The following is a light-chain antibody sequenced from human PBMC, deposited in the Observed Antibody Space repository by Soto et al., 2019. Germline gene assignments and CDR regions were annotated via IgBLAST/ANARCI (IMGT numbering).Light chain of an antibody. Sequence: SYELTQPPSVSEAPGKTARITCGGTNLGSKSVNWYQQRPGQAPVLVIYFDSDRPSGIPERFSGSNSGNTSTLTISRVEAGDEADYFCQGWDKSSDHVVFGGGTQLTVL. J-gene: IGLJ2*01. CDR3: QGWDKSSDHVV. V-gene: IGLV3-21*04. CDR2: FDS. CDR1: NLGSKS.